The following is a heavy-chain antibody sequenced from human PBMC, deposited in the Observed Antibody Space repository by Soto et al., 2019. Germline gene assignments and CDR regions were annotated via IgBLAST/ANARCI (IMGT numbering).Heavy chain of an antibody. CDR1: GGSISSGGYS. J-gene: IGHJ4*02. CDR2: IYHSGST. V-gene: IGHV4-30-2*01. D-gene: IGHD2-15*01. CDR3: ARGLRKVAAMTFDY. Sequence: LSLTCAVSGGSISSGGYSWSWIRQPPGKGLEWIGYIYHSGSTYYNPSLKSRVTISVDRSKSQFSLKLSSVTAADTAVYYCARGLRKVAAMTFDYWGQGTLVTVSS.